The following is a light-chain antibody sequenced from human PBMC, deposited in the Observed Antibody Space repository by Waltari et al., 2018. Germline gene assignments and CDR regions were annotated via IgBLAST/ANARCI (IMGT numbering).Light chain of an antibody. CDR2: QVS. Sequence: EVVLTQSPLSLHVTLGQPASFSCPSVEGLVYTDGHTYLNWFHQRPGQSPRRLIYQVSKRDSGVPDRFTGYGAGTDFTLRISRVQPEDVGIYFCMQATHWPITFGQGTRLEIK. J-gene: IGKJ5*01. CDR1: EGLVYTDGHTY. CDR3: MQATHWPIT. V-gene: IGKV2-30*01.